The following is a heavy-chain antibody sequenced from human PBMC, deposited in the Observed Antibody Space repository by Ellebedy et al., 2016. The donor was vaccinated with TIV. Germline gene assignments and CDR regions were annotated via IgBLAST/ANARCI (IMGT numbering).Heavy chain of an antibody. D-gene: IGHD4-17*01. J-gene: IGHJ5*02. CDR2: IYQDGGVQ. CDR3: ARRGSYGDYAVQINSWFDT. V-gene: IGHV3-7*01. CDR1: GFSFRSYW. Sequence: GESLKISCAASGFSFRSYWMSWVRQAPGKGLEWVAIIYQDGGVQYYVDSVKGRFTISRDNADNSLFLQMNSLRAEDTAVYYCARRGSYGDYAVQINSWFDTWGRGTLVAVSS.